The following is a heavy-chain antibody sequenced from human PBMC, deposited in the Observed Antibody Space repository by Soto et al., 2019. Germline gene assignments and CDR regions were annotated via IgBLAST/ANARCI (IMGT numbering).Heavy chain of an antibody. V-gene: IGHV2-5*02. Sequence: QITLKESGPTLVRPTQTLTLTCTYSGFSLSTSGMGVAWIRQPPGKALEWLALLYWDDDKHYNPSLKNRLTTTKDTSKNHVVLTMTDRAPVDTATHYCAHRRFRGNFGYWGRGTLVGASS. CDR1: GFSLSTSGMG. CDR2: LYWDDDK. J-gene: IGHJ4*02. D-gene: IGHD3-3*01. CDR3: AHRRFRGNFGY.